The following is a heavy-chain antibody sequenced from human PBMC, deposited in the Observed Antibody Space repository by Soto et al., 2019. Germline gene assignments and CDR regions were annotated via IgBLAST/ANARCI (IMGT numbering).Heavy chain of an antibody. Sequence: EVQLLESGGGLVQPGGPLRLSCAASGFTFSRYSMNWVRQAPGKGLEWVSYISGSSAIIYYADSVKGRFTISRDNAKNSLYLQMDSLRDEDTAVSDWVRAWGPAATGTGGGFHYWRQGNRVTVS. CDR3: VRAWGPAATGTGGGFHY. D-gene: IGHD1-1*01. CDR2: ISGSSAII. CDR1: GFTFSRYS. J-gene: IGHJ4*02. V-gene: IGHV3-48*02.